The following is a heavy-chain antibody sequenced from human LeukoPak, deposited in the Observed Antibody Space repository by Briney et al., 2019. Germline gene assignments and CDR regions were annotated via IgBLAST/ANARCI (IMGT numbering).Heavy chain of an antibody. J-gene: IGHJ4*02. CDR3: VREGLERRTNFDY. D-gene: IGHD1-1*01. CDR2: ISMNVQTT. Sequence: GGSLRLSCSASGFTFTSHVMHWVRQAPGKGLQYVSGISMNVQTTYYAGSVKGRFTISRDSSKNTVYLQMNSLTAEDTAVYYCVREGLERRTNFDYWGQGTLVTVSS. CDR1: GFTFTSHV. V-gene: IGHV3-64D*06.